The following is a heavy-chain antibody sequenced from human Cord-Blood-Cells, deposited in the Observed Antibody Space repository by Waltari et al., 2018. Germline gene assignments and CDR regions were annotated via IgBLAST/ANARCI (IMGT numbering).Heavy chain of an antibody. J-gene: IGHJ2*01. CDR3: ARDFLSGGSSPHWYFDL. Sequence: QVQLVQSGAEVKKPGASVTVSCKASGYTSTGYYMHWLRQAPGQGLEWMGWNKPNSGGTNYAKKVQGWVNMTRDKSISTAYMELSRLRSDDTAVYYCARDFLSGGSSPHWYFDLWGRGTLVTVSS. CDR2: NKPNSGGT. CDR1: GYTSTGYY. D-gene: IGHD2-15*01. V-gene: IGHV1-2*04.